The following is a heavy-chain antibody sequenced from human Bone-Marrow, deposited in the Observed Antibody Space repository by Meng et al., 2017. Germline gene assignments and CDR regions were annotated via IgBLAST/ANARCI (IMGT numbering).Heavy chain of an antibody. Sequence: GESLKISCAASGFTFSSYSMNWVRQAPGKGLEWVSSISSSSSYIYYADSVKGRFTISRDNAKNTLYLQMNSLRADDTAVYYCARDVEHYYGSGRYYNDFAYWGQGSLVTVSS. J-gene: IGHJ4*02. CDR3: ARDVEHYYGSGRYYNDFAY. D-gene: IGHD3-10*01. CDR2: ISSSSSYI. CDR1: GFTFSSYS. V-gene: IGHV3-21*01.